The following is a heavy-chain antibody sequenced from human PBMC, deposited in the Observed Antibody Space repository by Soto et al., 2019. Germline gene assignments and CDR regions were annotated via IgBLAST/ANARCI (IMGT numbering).Heavy chain of an antibody. Sequence: SETLSLTCTVSGGSISSSSYYWGWVRQPPGKGLEWIGSIYYSGSTYYNPSLKSRVTISVDTSKNQFSLKLSSVTAADTAVYYCARHIDLWFFDYWGQGTLVTVSS. J-gene: IGHJ4*02. CDR2: IYYSGST. V-gene: IGHV4-39*01. CDR3: ARHIDLWFFDY. D-gene: IGHD3-10*01. CDR1: GGSISSSSYY.